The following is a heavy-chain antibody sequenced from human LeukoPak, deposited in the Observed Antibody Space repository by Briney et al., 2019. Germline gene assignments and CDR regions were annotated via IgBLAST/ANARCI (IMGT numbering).Heavy chain of an antibody. Sequence: EASVKVSCKASGYTFTSYGISWVRQAPGQGLEWMGWISAYNGNTNYAQKLQGRVTMTTDTSTSTAYMELRSLRSDDTDVYYCARAKDSYGYSGFDYWGQGTLVTVSS. V-gene: IGHV1-18*01. CDR1: GYTFTSYG. J-gene: IGHJ4*02. CDR2: ISAYNGNT. CDR3: ARAKDSYGYSGFDY. D-gene: IGHD5-18*01.